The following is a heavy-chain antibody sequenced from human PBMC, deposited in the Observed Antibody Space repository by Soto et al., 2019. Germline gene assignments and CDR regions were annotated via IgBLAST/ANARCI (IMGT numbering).Heavy chain of an antibody. CDR3: ARSREIIASAGSFDY. J-gene: IGHJ4*02. V-gene: IGHV3-23*01. CDR1: GFTFSRHV. CDR2: ISTGGGST. Sequence: EVQLLESGGGLVQPGGSLRLSCAASGFTFSRHVMSWVRQAPGKGLEWVSGISTGGGSTDYADSVKGRFTISRDNSKNTLHLQMKSLRAEDTAVYYCARSREIIASAGSFDYWGQGTLVTVSS. D-gene: IGHD6-25*01.